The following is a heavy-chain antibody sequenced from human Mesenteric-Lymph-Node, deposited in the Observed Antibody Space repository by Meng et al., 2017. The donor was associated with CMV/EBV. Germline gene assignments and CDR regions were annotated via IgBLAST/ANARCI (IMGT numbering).Heavy chain of an antibody. CDR2: INPNSGGT. CDR1: GYTFTSYD. D-gene: IGHD3-22*01. CDR3: ARSPLITAMPSHYYESSGFQYFFDY. Sequence: ASVKVSCKASGYTFTSYDINWVRQATGQGLEWMGWINPNSGGTNYAQKFQGRVTMTGDTSISTSYMELSRLRSDDTALYYCARSPLITAMPSHYYESSGFQYFFDYWGQGTLVTVSS. J-gene: IGHJ4*02. V-gene: IGHV1-2*02.